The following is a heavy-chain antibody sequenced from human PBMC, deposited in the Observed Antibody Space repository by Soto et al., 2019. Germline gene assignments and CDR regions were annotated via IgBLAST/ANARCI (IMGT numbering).Heavy chain of an antibody. V-gene: IGHV3-11*05. D-gene: IGHD3-3*02. CDR2: ISSSGHYT. Sequence: QVQLVESGGGLVKPGGSLRLSCAASGLIFSDYSMSWIRQAPGKGLEWVSYISSSGHYTKNADSVQGRFTISRDNAKNSLYLQMNNLRAEDTAVYYCARELDGIDVWGQGTTVTVSS. J-gene: IGHJ6*02. CDR1: GLIFSDYS. CDR3: ARELDGIDV.